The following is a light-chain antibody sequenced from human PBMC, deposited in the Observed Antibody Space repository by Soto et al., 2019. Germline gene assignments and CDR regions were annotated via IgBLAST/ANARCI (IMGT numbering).Light chain of an antibody. V-gene: IGLV2-14*01. J-gene: IGLJ2*01. Sequence: QSALTQPASVSGSPGQSITISCSGTSSDVGGYNYVSWYQQYPGKAPKLMIYEVSHRPSGVSDRFSGSKSGNTASLTISGLQADDEADYYCSSYTSGSTLEVVFGGGTKLTVL. CDR3: SSYTSGSTLEVV. CDR1: SSDVGGYNY. CDR2: EVS.